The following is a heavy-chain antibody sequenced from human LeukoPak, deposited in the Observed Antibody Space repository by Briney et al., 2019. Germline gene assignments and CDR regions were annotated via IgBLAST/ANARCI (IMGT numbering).Heavy chain of an antibody. CDR3: ARPSGYDWADAFDI. J-gene: IGHJ3*02. D-gene: IGHD5-12*01. CDR2: ISAYNGNT. Sequence: EASVKVSCKASGYTLTSYGISWVRQAPGQGLEWMGWISAYNGNTNYAQKLQGRVTMTTDTSTSTAYMELRSLRSDDTAVYYCARPSGYDWADAFDIWGQGTMVTVSS. V-gene: IGHV1-18*01. CDR1: GYTLTSYG.